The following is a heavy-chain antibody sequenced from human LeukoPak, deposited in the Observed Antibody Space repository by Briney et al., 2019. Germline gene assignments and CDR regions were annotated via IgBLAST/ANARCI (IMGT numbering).Heavy chain of an antibody. Sequence: GGSLRLSCAASGFTFSSYWMHWVRQAPGKGLVWVSRIISDGSNTSYADSVKGRFTISRDNAKNTLYLQMNSLRAEDTAVYYCTRDRGYHPDRWGQGTLVTVSS. CDR3: TRDRGYHPDR. D-gene: IGHD5-18*01. CDR2: IISDGSNT. J-gene: IGHJ5*02. V-gene: IGHV3-74*01. CDR1: GFTFSSYW.